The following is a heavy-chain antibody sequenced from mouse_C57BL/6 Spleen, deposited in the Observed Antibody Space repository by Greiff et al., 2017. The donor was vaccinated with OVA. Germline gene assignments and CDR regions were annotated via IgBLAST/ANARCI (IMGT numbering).Heavy chain of an antibody. J-gene: IGHJ2*01. CDR2: INPGSGGT. CDR3: ARSHFDYFDY. CDR1: GYAFTNYL. Sequence: QVQLKQSGAELVRPGTSVKVACKASGYAFTNYLIEWVKQRPGQGLECIVVINPGSGGTNYNEKFKGKATLTADKSSSTAYMQLSSLTSEDSAVYFCARSHFDYFDYWGQGTTLTVSS. V-gene: IGHV1-54*01.